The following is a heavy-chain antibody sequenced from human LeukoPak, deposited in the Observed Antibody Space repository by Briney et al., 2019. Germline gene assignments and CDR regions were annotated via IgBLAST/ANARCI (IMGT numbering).Heavy chain of an antibody. CDR3: ARDGVGIAAAGTNRKFDY. CDR2: INHSGST. Sequence: SETLSLTCAVYGGSFSVYYWSWIRQPPGKGLEWIGEINHSGSTNYNPSLKSRVTISVDTSKNQFSLKLSSVTAADTAVYYCARDGVGIAAAGTNRKFDYWGQGTLVTVSS. CDR1: GGSFSVYY. D-gene: IGHD6-13*01. V-gene: IGHV4-34*01. J-gene: IGHJ4*02.